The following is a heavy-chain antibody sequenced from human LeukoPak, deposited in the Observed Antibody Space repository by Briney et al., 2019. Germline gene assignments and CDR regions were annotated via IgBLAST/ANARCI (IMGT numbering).Heavy chain of an antibody. V-gene: IGHV3-21*01. Sequence: PGGSLRLSCAASGFTFSSYSMNWVRQAPGKGLEWVSSISSSSSYMYYADSVKGRFTISRDNAKNSLYLQMNSLRAEDTAVYYCARDPDYGGNVWGQGTLVTVSS. D-gene: IGHD4-17*01. CDR1: GFTFSSYS. J-gene: IGHJ4*02. CDR3: ARDPDYGGNV. CDR2: ISSSSSYM.